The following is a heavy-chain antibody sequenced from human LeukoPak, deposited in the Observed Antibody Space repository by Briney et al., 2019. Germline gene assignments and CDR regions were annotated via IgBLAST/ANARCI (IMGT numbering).Heavy chain of an antibody. Sequence: ASVKVSCKASGYTFTGYYMHWVRQAPGQGLEWMGWINPNSGGTNYEQKFQGRRTMTRDTSISTAYMELSRLRSGDRAVYYCAREGQYSGSYLDLDYGGQGTLVTVSS. J-gene: IGHJ4*02. CDR3: AREGQYSGSYLDLDY. D-gene: IGHD1-26*01. CDR1: GYTFTGYY. V-gene: IGHV1-2*02. CDR2: INPNSGGT.